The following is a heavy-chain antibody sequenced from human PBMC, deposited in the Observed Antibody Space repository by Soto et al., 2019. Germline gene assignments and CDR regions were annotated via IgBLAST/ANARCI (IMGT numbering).Heavy chain of an antibody. CDR1: GFTFSSSA. Sequence: GSRRLSFAASGFTFSSSAMSWVRQAPGKGLEWVSAISGSGGSTYYADSVKGRFTISRDNSKNTPYLQMNSLRAEDTAVYYCAKGGPASSSFDYWGQGTLVTVSS. V-gene: IGHV3-23*01. D-gene: IGHD6-6*01. CDR3: AKGGPASSSFDY. CDR2: ISGSGGST. J-gene: IGHJ4*02.